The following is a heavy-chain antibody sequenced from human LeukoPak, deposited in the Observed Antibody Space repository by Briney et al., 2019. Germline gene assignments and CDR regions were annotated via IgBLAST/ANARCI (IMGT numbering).Heavy chain of an antibody. CDR2: ISYDGSNK. CDR3: ARMDIAVVPEGDYYYGMDV. D-gene: IGHD2-2*03. Sequence: GGSLRLSCAASGVTFSSYAMHWVRQAPGKGLEWVAVISYDGSNKYYADSVKGRFTISRDNSKNTLYLQMNSLRAEDTAVYYCARMDIAVVPEGDYYYGMDVWGQGTTVTVSS. J-gene: IGHJ6*02. V-gene: IGHV3-30-3*01. CDR1: GVTFSSYA.